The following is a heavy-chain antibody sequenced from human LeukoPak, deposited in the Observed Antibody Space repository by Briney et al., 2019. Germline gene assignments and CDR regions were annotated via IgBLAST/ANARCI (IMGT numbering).Heavy chain of an antibody. J-gene: IGHJ3*02. CDR3: TKNTGDFDI. V-gene: IGHV3-15*07. CDR1: SLIFSHAW. CDR2: VKSVAEGGAS. D-gene: IGHD4-17*01. Sequence: QTGGSLRLSCVFPSLIFSHAWMNWVRQAPGKGLEWVSRVKSVAEGGASEYGTPVKGRFTISRDDSKKTVYLQMHNLSTEDTALYYCTKNTGDFDIWGQGTMVIVSS.